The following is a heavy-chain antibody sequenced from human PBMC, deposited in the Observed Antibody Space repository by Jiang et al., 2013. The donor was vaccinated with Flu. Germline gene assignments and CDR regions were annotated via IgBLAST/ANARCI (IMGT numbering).Heavy chain of an antibody. D-gene: IGHD4-17*01. CDR2: IKSKTENYAT. J-gene: IGHJ4*02. Sequence: VQLVESGGGLVQPGGSLKLSCATSGFTFSDSGVHWVRQASGKGLEWVGRIKSKTENYATAYHVSVKGRFTVSREDSKNMAYLQMNSLKTEDTAVYYCTRLDTVTTSTPLAWGQGTLVTVSS. V-gene: IGHV3-73*02. CDR1: GFTFSDSG. CDR3: TRLDTVTTSTPLA.